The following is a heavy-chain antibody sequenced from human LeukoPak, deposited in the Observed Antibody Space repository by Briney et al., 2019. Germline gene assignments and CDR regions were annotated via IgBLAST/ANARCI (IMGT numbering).Heavy chain of an antibody. CDR3: ARDYGSGSFLRTYYYLDV. D-gene: IGHD3-10*01. CDR1: GGSFSGYY. CDR2: INHSGTT. J-gene: IGHJ6*03. V-gene: IGHV4-34*01. Sequence: SETLSLTCAVYGGSFSGYYWSWIRQPPGKGLEWIGEINHSGTTNYNPSLKSRVTISVDTSKSQFSLKLSSVTAADTAVYYCARDYGSGSFLRTYYYLDVWGKGTTVTVSS.